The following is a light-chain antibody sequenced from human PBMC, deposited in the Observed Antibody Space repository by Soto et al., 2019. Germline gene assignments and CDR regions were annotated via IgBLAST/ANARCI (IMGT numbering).Light chain of an antibody. Sequence: QSALTQPASVSGSPGQSVTISCTGTSSDVGNYNLVSWSQQHPGKAPKFMIFDVSKRPSVVSDRFSGSKSGNTASLTISGLQAEDEADYYCCSYAGNSAYVFGSGTKVTVL. CDR3: CSYAGNSAYV. CDR1: SSDVGNYNL. CDR2: DVS. V-gene: IGLV2-23*02. J-gene: IGLJ1*01.